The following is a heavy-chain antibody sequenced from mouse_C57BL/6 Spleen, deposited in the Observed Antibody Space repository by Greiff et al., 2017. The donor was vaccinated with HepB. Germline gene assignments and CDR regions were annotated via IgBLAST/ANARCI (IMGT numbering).Heavy chain of an antibody. CDR1: GYAFSSSW. Sequence: VQLQQSGPELVKPGASVKISCKASGYAFSSSWMNWVKQRPGKGLEWIGRIYPGDGDTNYNGKFKGKATLTADKSSSTAYMQLSSLTSEDSAVYFCAKGVYYEGCSYVTYFDVWGTGTTVTVSS. CDR2: IYPGDGDT. J-gene: IGHJ1*03. D-gene: IGHD1-1*01. CDR3: AKGVYYEGCSYVTYFDV. V-gene: IGHV1-82*01.